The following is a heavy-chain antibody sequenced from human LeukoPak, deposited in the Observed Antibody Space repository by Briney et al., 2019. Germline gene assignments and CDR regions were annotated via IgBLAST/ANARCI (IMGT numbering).Heavy chain of an antibody. V-gene: IGHV4-34*01. J-gene: IGHJ4*02. CDR2: INHSGGT. CDR3: ARGGGGSSWTGGEFDY. CDR1: GGSFSGYY. D-gene: IGHD2-15*01. Sequence: SETLSLTCAVYGGSFSGYYWSWIRQPPGKGLEWIGEINHSGGTNYNPSLKSRVTISVDTSKNQFSLKLSSVTAADTAVYYCARGGGGSSWTGGEFDYWGQGTLVTVSS.